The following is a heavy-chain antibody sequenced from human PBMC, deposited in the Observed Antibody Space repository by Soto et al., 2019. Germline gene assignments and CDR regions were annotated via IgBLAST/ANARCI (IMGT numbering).Heavy chain of an antibody. D-gene: IGHD3-3*01. CDR3: ARDQLRFRGAVY. J-gene: IGHJ4*02. Sequence: GASVKVSCKASGYTFTSYDINWVRQATGQGLEWMGWMNPNSGNTGYAQKFQGRVTMTRNTSISTAYMELSSLRSEDTAVYYCARDQLRFRGAVYWGQGTLVTVSS. CDR2: MNPNSGNT. CDR1: GYTFTSYD. V-gene: IGHV1-8*01.